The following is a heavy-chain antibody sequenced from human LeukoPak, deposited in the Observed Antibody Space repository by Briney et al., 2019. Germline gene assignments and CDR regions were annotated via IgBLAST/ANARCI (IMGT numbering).Heavy chain of an antibody. J-gene: IGHJ4*02. V-gene: IGHV3-11*04. CDR1: GFTFSDYY. CDR3: ARDYDSSPIFDY. D-gene: IGHD3-22*01. CDR2: ISSSGSTI. Sequence: PGGSLRLSCAASGFTFSDYYMSWIRQAPGKGLEWVSYISSSGSTIYYADSVKGRFTISWDNAKNSLYLQMNSLRAEDTAVYYCARDYDSSPIFDYWGQGTLVTVSS.